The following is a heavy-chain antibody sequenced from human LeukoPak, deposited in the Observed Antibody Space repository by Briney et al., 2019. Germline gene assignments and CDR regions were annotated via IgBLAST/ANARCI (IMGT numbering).Heavy chain of an antibody. CDR1: GFTFSSYG. D-gene: IGHD3-3*01. CDR3: ARGGPHITIFGVVMEYNWFAP. J-gene: IGHJ5*02. CDR2: IWYDGSNK. Sequence: GGSLRLSCAASGFTFSSYGMHWVRQAPGKGLEWVAVIWYDGSNKYYADSVKGRFTISRDNSKNTPYLQMSSLRAEDTAVYYCARGGPHITIFGVVMEYNWFAPWGQGTLVTVSS. V-gene: IGHV3-33*01.